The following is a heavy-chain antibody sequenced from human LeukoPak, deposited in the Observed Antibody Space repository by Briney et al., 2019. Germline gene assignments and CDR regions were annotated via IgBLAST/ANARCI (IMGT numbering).Heavy chain of an antibody. CDR3: TTGSYYYDSSGDFFNYYCYYGMDV. CDR1: GFTFSNAW. J-gene: IGHJ6*02. V-gene: IGHV3-15*01. Sequence: GGSLRLSCAASGFTFSNAWMSWVRQAPGKGLEWVGRIKSKTDGGTTDYAAPVKGRFTISRDDSKNTLYLQMNSLKTEDTAVYYCTTGSYYYDSSGDFFNYYCYYGMDVWGQGTTVTVSS. CDR2: IKSKTDGGTT. D-gene: IGHD3-22*01.